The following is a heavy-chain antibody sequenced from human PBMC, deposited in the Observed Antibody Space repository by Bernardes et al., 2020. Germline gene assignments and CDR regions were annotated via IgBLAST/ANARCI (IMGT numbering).Heavy chain of an antibody. D-gene: IGHD3-22*01. CDR1: GFTFSSYW. V-gene: IGHV3-74*03. CDR3: GRSGYYMDY. CDR2: INTDGSTT. J-gene: IGHJ4*02. Sequence: VGSLSLSCVASGFTFSSYWMHWVRQAPGKGLVWVSRINTDGSTTAYADSMKGRFTVSRDNAKNTLYLQMNSLRAEDTAVYYCGRSGYYMDYWGQGTLVTVSS.